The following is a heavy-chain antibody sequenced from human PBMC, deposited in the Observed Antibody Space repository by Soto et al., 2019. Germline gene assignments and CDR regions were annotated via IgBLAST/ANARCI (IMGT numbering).Heavy chain of an antibody. Sequence: QVQLVQSGAEMKKPGSSVKVSCQSSGGTFNTYAMNWVRQAPGQGPEWMGDISPMFGAATYAPKFQGRVTITADESTGTSYRQLSSLTSEYTALYFCAREVQVHTPAFVYWGQGTLVTVSS. CDR2: ISPMFGAA. CDR3: AREVQVHTPAFVY. J-gene: IGHJ4*02. V-gene: IGHV1-69*19. CDR1: GGTFNTYA. D-gene: IGHD3-10*01.